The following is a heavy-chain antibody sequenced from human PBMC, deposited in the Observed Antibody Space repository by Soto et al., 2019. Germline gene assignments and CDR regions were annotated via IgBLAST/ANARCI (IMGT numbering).Heavy chain of an antibody. CDR3: SRGGDAYKAGNY. D-gene: IGHD1-1*01. J-gene: IGHJ4*02. V-gene: IGHV4-4*02. CDR2: IYHSGSI. Sequence: SEALSLTCAVSGGSISSSNWWSWVRQPPGKGLEWIGEIYHSGSINYNSSLKSRVTISADTSKNQFFLKLSSVTAADTAVYYCSRGGDAYKAGNYWGQGTLVTVSS. CDR1: GGSISSSNW.